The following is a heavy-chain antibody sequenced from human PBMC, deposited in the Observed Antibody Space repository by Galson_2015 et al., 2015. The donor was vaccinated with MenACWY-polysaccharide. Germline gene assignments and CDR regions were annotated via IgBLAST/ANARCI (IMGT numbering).Heavy chain of an antibody. CDR1: GDSVSRNSAA. Sequence: CAISGDSVSRNSAAWNWIRQSPSRGLEWLGRTYYRSKWCNDYTVSVKSRITFNPDTSKNQFSLQLNSVTPEDTAVYYCASHLIMILFGGAILILYYYRMDVWGQGTTATVSS. CDR3: ASHLIMILFGGAILILYYYRMDV. J-gene: IGHJ6*02. V-gene: IGHV6-1*01. D-gene: IGHD3-16*01. CDR2: TYYRSKWCN.